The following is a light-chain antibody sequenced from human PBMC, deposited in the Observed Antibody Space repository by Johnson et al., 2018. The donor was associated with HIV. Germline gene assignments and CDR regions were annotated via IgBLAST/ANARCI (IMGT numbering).Light chain of an antibody. V-gene: IGLV1-51*01. Sequence: QSVLTQPPSVSAAPGQKVTISCSGSSSNIGKNYVSWYQQLPGTAPKLLIFDNHKRPSGIPDRFSGSKSGTSATLGITGLQTEHEADYFCGTWDSSLSAYVFGTETKVTVL. J-gene: IGLJ1*01. CDR1: SSNIGKNY. CDR2: DNH. CDR3: GTWDSSLSAYV.